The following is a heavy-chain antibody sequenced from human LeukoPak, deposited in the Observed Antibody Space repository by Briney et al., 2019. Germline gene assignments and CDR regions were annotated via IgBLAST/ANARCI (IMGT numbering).Heavy chain of an antibody. CDR3: AREDPVSGWFDP. CDR1: GFTFSSYW. J-gene: IGHJ5*02. V-gene: IGHV3-74*01. CDR2: INSDGSST. Sequence: PGGSLRLSCAASGFTFSSYWMHWVRRAPGKGLVWVSRINSDGSSTSYADSVKGRFTISRDNAKNTLYLQMNSLRAEDTAVYYCAREDPVSGWFDPWGQGTLVTVSS.